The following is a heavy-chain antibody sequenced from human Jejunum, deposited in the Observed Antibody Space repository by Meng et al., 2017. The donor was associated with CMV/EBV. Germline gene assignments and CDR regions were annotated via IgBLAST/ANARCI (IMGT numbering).Heavy chain of an antibody. Sequence: GSGYSFTSYGIGSVRQRPGKGLEWIGIIYPGESDTRYSPSFQGQVIISADKSITTAYLQWSSLKASDTAMYYCARRGYSYGYGMDVWGQGTTVTVSS. V-gene: IGHV5-51*01. J-gene: IGHJ6*02. CDR1: GYSFTSYG. CDR2: IYPGESDT. CDR3: ARRGYSYGYGMDV. D-gene: IGHD5-18*01.